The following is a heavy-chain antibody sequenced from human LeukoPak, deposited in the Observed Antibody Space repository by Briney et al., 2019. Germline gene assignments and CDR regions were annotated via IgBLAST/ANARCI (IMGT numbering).Heavy chain of an antibody. Sequence: GRSLRLSCAASGFTFSSYGMHWVRQAPGKGLEWVAVIWYDGSNTYYADSVKGRFTISRDNSKNTLYLQMNSLRAEDTAVYYCAREYYDYVWGSYRFYGMDVWGKGTTVTVSS. D-gene: IGHD3-16*02. CDR1: GFTFSSYG. V-gene: IGHV3-33*01. CDR2: IWYDGSNT. CDR3: AREYYDYVWGSYRFYGMDV. J-gene: IGHJ6*04.